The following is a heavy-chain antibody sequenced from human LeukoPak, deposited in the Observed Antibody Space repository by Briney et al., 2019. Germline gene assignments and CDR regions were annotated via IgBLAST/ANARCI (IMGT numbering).Heavy chain of an antibody. V-gene: IGHV1-69*06. Sequence: ASVTVSCKASGGTFSSYAISWVRQAPGQGLEWMGGIIPIFGTANYAQKFQGRVTITADKSTSTAYMELSSLRSEDTAVYYCARGGLLRFPLDYWGQGTLVTVSS. D-gene: IGHD3-3*01. CDR2: IIPIFGTA. CDR1: GGTFSSYA. J-gene: IGHJ4*02. CDR3: ARGGLLRFPLDY.